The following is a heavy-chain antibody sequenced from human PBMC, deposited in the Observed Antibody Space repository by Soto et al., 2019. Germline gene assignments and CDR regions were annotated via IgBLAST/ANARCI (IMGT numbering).Heavy chain of an antibody. CDR2: ISYGGSSK. Sequence: QVQLVESGGGVVQPGRSLRLSCAASGFTFRTYAMHWVRQAPGKGLEWMAVISYGGSSKTYAASVQGRFTITRDNSENTLYLQMNSLRPEDTAVYYGARRNYYHGGDYFTDAFDKWGQGEMVSVSS. CDR3: ARRNYYHGGDYFTDAFDK. CDR1: GFTFRTYA. V-gene: IGHV3-30-3*01. J-gene: IGHJ3*02. D-gene: IGHD3-22*01.